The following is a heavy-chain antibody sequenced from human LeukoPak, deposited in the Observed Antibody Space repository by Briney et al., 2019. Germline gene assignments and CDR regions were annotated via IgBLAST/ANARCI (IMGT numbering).Heavy chain of an antibody. V-gene: IGHV3-23*01. CDR2: IYADSSDT. J-gene: IGHJ4*02. CDR3: ARVGVPFYYFDF. D-gene: IGHD2-8*01. Sequence: GGSLRLSCAASGFSLSTSSMAWVRQAPGGGPDWVADIYADSSDTYHADSVKGRFSISRDDSTNTLYLQLNSPRAEDTGVHYCARVGVPFYYFDFWGQGTLVTVSS. CDR1: GFSLSTSS.